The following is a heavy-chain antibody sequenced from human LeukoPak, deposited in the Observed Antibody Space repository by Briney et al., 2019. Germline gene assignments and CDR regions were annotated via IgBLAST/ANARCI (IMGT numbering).Heavy chain of an antibody. CDR1: GGSFSGYY. CDR2: INHSGST. CDR3: ARGLYYYDSSGYYYYYYGMDV. Sequence: PSETLSLTCAVYGGSFSGYYWSWIRQPPGKGLEWIGEINHSGSTNYNPSLKSRVTISVDTSKNQFSLKLSSVTAADTAVYYCARGLYYYDSSGYYYYYYGMDVWGQGITVTVSS. V-gene: IGHV4-34*01. D-gene: IGHD3-22*01. J-gene: IGHJ6*02.